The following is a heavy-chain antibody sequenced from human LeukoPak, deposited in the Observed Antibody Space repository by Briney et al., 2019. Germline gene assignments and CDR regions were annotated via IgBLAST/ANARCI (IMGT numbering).Heavy chain of an antibody. CDR1: GFTFSSYT. J-gene: IGHJ4*02. CDR3: ARVYAEKWLDEGFDY. V-gene: IGHV3-21*01. CDR2: IDTSGSYI. Sequence: GGSLRLSCAASGFTFSSYTMNWVRQAPGKGLEWVSSIDTSGSYIYNADSLKGRFTISRDNAKNSLYLQMNSLRAEDTAVYYCARVYAEKWLDEGFDYWGQGTLVTVSS. D-gene: IGHD6-19*01.